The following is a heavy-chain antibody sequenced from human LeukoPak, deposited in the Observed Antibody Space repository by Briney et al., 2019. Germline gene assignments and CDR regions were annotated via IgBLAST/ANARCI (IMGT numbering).Heavy chain of an antibody. CDR2: IYYSGST. Sequence: SETLSLTCTVSGGSISSYYWSWIRQPPGKGLEWIGYIYYSGSTNYNPSLKSRVTISVDTSKNQFSLKLSFVTAADTAVYYCARTSYDFWSGPYNWFDPWGQGTLVTVSS. CDR3: ARTSYDFWSGPYNWFDP. J-gene: IGHJ5*02. D-gene: IGHD3-3*01. CDR1: GGSISSYY. V-gene: IGHV4-59*01.